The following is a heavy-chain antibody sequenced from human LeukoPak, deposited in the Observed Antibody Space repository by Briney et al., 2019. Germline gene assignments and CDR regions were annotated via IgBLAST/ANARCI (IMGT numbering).Heavy chain of an antibody. D-gene: IGHD2-2*01. V-gene: IGHV4-59*01. Sequence: SETLSLTCTVSGGSISSYYWSWIRQPPGKGLEWIGYIYYSGSTNYNPSLKSRVTISVDTSKKQFSLKLSSVTAADTAVYYCARGSRYTSYHGFYFDYWGQGTLVTVSS. CDR2: IYYSGST. J-gene: IGHJ4*02. CDR1: GGSISSYY. CDR3: ARGSRYTSYHGFYFDY.